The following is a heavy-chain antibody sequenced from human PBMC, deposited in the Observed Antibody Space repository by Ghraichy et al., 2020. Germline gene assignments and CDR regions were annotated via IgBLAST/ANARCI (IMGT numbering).Heavy chain of an antibody. CDR2: IIPIFGTA. CDR3: ARIWEVDTAMVIPYYYYGMDV. D-gene: IGHD5-18*01. V-gene: IGHV1-69*13. CDR1: GGTFSSYA. Sequence: SVKVSCKASGGTFSSYAISWVRQAPGQGLEWMGGIIPIFGTANYAQKFQGRVTITADESTSTAYMELSSLRSEDTAVYYCARIWEVDTAMVIPYYYYGMDVWGQGTTVTVSS. J-gene: IGHJ6*02.